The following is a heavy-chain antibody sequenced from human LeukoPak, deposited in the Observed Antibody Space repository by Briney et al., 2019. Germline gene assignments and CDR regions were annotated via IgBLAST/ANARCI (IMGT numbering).Heavy chain of an antibody. CDR2: IRSDGSNK. CDR1: GFTFGSYG. J-gene: IGHJ5*02. D-gene: IGHD3-10*01. V-gene: IGHV3-30*02. Sequence: PGGSLRLSCAASGFTFGSYGMHWVRQAPGTGLEWVAFIRSDGSNKNYADSVKGRFTISRDNSKNTLYLQMNSLRPDDTAVYYCAKDYSKTSYYGSGTYYRPNWFDPWGQGTLVTVSS. CDR3: AKDYSKTSYYGSGTYYRPNWFDP.